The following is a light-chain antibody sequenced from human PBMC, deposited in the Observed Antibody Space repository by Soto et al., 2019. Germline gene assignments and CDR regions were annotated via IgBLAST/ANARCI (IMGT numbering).Light chain of an antibody. Sequence: QSALTQPRSVSGSPGQSVTISCTGTSSDVGGYTYVSWYHKHPGKAPKLRIIVVSKRPSGVPDRFSGSKSGNTASLTISGLQAEDEADYYCCSYAGSYTYVFGTGTKLTVL. CDR3: CSYAGSYTYV. CDR2: VVS. V-gene: IGLV2-11*01. CDR1: SSDVGGYTY. J-gene: IGLJ1*01.